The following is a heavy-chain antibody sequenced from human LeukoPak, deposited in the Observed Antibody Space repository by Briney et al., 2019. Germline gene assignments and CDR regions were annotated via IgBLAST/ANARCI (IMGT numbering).Heavy chain of an antibody. CDR1: GFTFSSYS. V-gene: IGHV3-48*01. J-gene: IGHJ6*03. Sequence: PGGSLRLSCAASGFTFSSYSMNWVRQAPGKGLEWVSYVSDDSKTIKYGDSAKGRFTTSRDNAKSSLYLQMNSLRVEDTAVYYCARNIAAAGTVYYYYYYMDVWGKGTTVTVSS. CDR2: VSDDSKTI. D-gene: IGHD6-13*01. CDR3: ARNIAAAGTVYYYYYYMDV.